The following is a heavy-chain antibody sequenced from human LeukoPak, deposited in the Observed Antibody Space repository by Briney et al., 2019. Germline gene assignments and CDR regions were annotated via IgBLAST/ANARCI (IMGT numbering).Heavy chain of an antibody. Sequence: SETLSLTCAVSGGSISSSNWWSWVRPPPGKGLEWIGEIYHSGSTNYNPSLKSRVTISVDKSKNQFSLKLSSVTAADTAVYYCASTVRGVIRYYYYMDVWGKGTTVTVSS. D-gene: IGHD3-10*01. CDR3: ASTVRGVIRYYYYMDV. J-gene: IGHJ6*03. CDR2: IYHSGST. V-gene: IGHV4-4*02. CDR1: GGSISSSNW.